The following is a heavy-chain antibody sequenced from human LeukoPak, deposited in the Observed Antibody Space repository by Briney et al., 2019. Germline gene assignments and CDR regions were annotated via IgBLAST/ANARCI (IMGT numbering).Heavy chain of an antibody. CDR3: ARGRGRGWSSEVGAFDI. J-gene: IGHJ3*02. Sequence: PSETLSLTCTVSGGSISSYYWTWIRQSPGKGLEWIGCISYSGSTNYNPSLKTQVTISIDTSKKRFSLNLSSVTAADTAVYYCARGRGRGWSSEVGAFDIWGQGRMVTVSS. CDR1: GGSISSYY. CDR2: ISYSGST. D-gene: IGHD6-19*01. V-gene: IGHV4-59*01.